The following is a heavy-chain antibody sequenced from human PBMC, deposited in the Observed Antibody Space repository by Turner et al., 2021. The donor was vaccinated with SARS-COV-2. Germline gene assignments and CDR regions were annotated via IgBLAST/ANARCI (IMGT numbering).Heavy chain of an antibody. CDR3: AKEAGRSSSFESYYFDY. D-gene: IGHD6-13*01. V-gene: IGHV3-9*01. J-gene: IGHJ4*02. CDR2: ISWNSDII. Sequence: EVHLVGSGGGLVQPGRSLRLSCAASGFTFDDYAMHWVRQAPGKGLEWVSSISWNSDIIGYADSVKGRFTISRDNDKNSLYLQMNSLRAEDTALYYCAKEAGRSSSFESYYFDYWGQGTLVTVSS. CDR1: GFTFDDYA.